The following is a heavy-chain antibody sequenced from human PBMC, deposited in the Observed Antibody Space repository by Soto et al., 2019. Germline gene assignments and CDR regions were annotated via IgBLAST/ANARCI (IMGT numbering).Heavy chain of an antibody. V-gene: IGHV4-31*03. J-gene: IGHJ6*02. CDR1: GGSLSSGGYY. CDR3: ATDQHCSGGSCYGVDGMDV. D-gene: IGHD2-15*01. Sequence: KASETLSLTGTVSGGSLSSGGYYWSWIRQHPGKGLEWIGYIYYSGSTYYNPSLKSRVTISVDTSKNQFSLKLSSVTAADTAVYYCATDQHCSGGSCYGVDGMDVWGQGTTVTVSS. CDR2: IYYSGST.